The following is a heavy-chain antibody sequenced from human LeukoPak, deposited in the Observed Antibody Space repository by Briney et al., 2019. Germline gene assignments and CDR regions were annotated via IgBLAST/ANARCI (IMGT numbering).Heavy chain of an antibody. D-gene: IGHD6-13*01. V-gene: IGHV3-30*03. J-gene: IGHJ5*02. CDR2: ISYDGSNK. CDR3: ARDGYSSSWDRGWFDP. Sequence: GGSLRLSCAASGFTFSSYGMHWVRQAPGKGLEWVAVISYDGSNKYYADSVEGRFTISRDNSKNTLYLQMNSLRAEDTAVYYCARDGYSSSWDRGWFDPWGQGTLVTVSS. CDR1: GFTFSSYG.